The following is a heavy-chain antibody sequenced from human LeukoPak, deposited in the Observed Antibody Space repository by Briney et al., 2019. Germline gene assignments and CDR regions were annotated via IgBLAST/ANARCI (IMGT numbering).Heavy chain of an antibody. CDR1: GGSISSSSYY. V-gene: IGHV4-39*01. CDR3: ARRYYDFWSPGGWFDP. Sequence: SETLSLTCTVSGGSISSSSYYWGWIRQPPGKGLEWIRSIYYSGSTYYNPSLKSRVTISVDTSKNQFSLKLSSVTAADTAVYYCARRYYDFWSPGGWFDPWGQGTLVTVSS. CDR2: IYYSGST. D-gene: IGHD3-3*01. J-gene: IGHJ5*02.